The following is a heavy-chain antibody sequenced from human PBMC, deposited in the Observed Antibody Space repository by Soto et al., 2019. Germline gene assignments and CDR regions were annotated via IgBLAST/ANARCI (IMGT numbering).Heavy chain of an antibody. CDR1: GFTFSSYG. CDR3: XKDLELLGYYYYYGMDV. J-gene: IGHJ6*02. V-gene: IGHV3-30*18. Sequence: GGSLRLSCAASGFTFSSYGMHWVRQAPGKGLEWVAVISYDGSNKYYADSVKGRFTISRDNSKNTLYLQMNSLRAEDTAVYYCXKDLELLGYYYYYGMDVWGQGTTVTVSS. D-gene: IGHD1-26*01. CDR2: ISYDGSNK.